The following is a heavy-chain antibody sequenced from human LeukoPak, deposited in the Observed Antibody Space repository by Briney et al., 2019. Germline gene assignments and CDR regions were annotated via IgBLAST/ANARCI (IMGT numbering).Heavy chain of an antibody. J-gene: IGHJ4*02. V-gene: IGHV1-46*01. CDR3: ARGTSGYHDY. CDR2: INPTGGST. Sequence: GASVKVSCKASGYTFTSYYMHWVRQAPGQGLEWMGLINPTGGSTGYAQKFQGRVTMTRDMSTSTVYMELSSLRSEDTAVYYCARGTSGYHDYWGQGTLVTVSS. D-gene: IGHD3-22*01. CDR1: GYTFTSYY.